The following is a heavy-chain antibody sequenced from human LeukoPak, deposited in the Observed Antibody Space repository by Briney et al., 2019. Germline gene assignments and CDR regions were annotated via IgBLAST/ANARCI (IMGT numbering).Heavy chain of an antibody. J-gene: IGHJ4*02. CDR3: ARVYYDSSGYPSPRYFDY. CDR2: IYYSGST. V-gene: IGHV4-61*01. CDR1: GGSVSSGSYY. Sequence: SETLSLTCTVSGGSVSSGSYYWSWIRQPPGKGLEWIGYIYYSGSTYYNPSFKSRVTISVDTSKNQFSLKLSSVTAADTAVYYCARVYYDSSGYPSPRYFDYWGQGTLVTVSS. D-gene: IGHD3-22*01.